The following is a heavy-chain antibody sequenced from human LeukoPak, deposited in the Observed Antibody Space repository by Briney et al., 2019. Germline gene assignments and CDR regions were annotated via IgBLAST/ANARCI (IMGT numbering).Heavy chain of an antibody. CDR3: ARGYSYGYGPLDY. D-gene: IGHD5-18*01. Sequence: ASVKVSCKASGSSFTSSGINWVRQAPGQGLEWMGWISTDNGNTDYAQNLQGRVTMTTDTSTSTAYMELRSLRSDDTAVYYCARGYSYGYGPLDYWGQGNLVTVSS. CDR1: GSSFTSSG. J-gene: IGHJ4*02. V-gene: IGHV1-18*01. CDR2: ISTDNGNT.